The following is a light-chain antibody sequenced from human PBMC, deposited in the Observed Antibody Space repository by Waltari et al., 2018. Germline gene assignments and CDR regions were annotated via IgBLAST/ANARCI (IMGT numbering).Light chain of an antibody. CDR2: EVS. V-gene: IGLV2-14*01. Sequence: QSALTQPASVSGSPGQSITISCTGTSSDVGGYNYVSWYQQHPGKAPKLMIYEVSNRPSGVSNPFSGSKSGNTASLTISGLQAEDEADSYCSSYTSSSIWVFGGGTQLTVL. J-gene: IGLJ3*02. CDR3: SSYTSSSIWV. CDR1: SSDVGGYNY.